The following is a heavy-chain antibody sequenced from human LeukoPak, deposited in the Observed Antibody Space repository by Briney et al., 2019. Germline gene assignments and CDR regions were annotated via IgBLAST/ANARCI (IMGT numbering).Heavy chain of an antibody. D-gene: IGHD3-10*01. V-gene: IGHV4-34*01. CDR2: INHSGST. J-gene: IGHJ4*02. CDR3: ARDDPLWVRGVIIMAGIDY. CDR1: GGSFSGYY. Sequence: PSETLSLTCAVYGGSFSGYYWSWIRQPPGKGLEWIGEINHSGSTYYNPSLKSRVTISVDTSKNQFSLKLSSVTAADTAVYYCARDDPLWVRGVIIMAGIDYWGQGTLVTVSS.